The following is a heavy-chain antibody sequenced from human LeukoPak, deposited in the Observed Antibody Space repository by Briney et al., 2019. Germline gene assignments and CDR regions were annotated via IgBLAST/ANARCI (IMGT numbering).Heavy chain of an antibody. CDR1: GFTFSSYG. CDR2: IRYDGSNK. Sequence: GGSLRLSCAASGFTFSSYGMHWVRQAPGKGLEWMAFIRYDGSNKYYADSVKGRFTISRDNSKNTLYLQMNSLRAEDTAVYYCAKDWDLGELPLYFDYWGQGTLVTVSS. J-gene: IGHJ4*02. CDR3: AKDWDLGELPLYFDY. V-gene: IGHV3-30*02. D-gene: IGHD3-16*01.